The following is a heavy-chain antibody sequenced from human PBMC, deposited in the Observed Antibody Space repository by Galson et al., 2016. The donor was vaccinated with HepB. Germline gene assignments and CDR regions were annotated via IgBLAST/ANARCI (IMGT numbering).Heavy chain of an antibody. CDR1: GYAFNSYG. Sequence: KVSCKASGYAFNSYGIHWVRQAPGQGLEWIGWISAFSGDKQSTQRFQDRINMTTDSSTHTAYLELTSLTADDTAVYFCERDLYSSSWLGEFWGQGTLVTVSS. CDR2: ISAFSGDK. CDR3: ERDLYSSSWLGEF. D-gene: IGHD3-10*01. V-gene: IGHV1-18*01. J-gene: IGHJ1*01.